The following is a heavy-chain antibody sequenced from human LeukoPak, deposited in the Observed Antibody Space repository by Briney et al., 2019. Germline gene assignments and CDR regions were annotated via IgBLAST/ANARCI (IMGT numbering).Heavy chain of an antibody. V-gene: IGHV1-2*02. CDR3: SRDSPRYGSSWKFDY. CDR2: INPNSGGT. D-gene: IGHD6-13*01. CDR1: GYTFTGYY. J-gene: IGHJ4*02. Sequence: ASVKVSCKASGYTFTGYYMHWVRQAPGQGLEWMGWINPNSGGTNYAQKFQGRVTMTRDTSISTAYMELSRLRSDDTAVYYCSRDSPRYGSSWKFDYWGQGTLVTVSS.